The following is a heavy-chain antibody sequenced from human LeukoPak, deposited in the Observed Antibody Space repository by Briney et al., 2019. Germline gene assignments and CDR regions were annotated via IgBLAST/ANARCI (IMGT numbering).Heavy chain of an antibody. Sequence: SETLSLTCTVSGGSISSYYWSWIRQPAGKGLEWIGRIYTSGSTNYNPSLKSRVTMSVDTSKNQFSLKLSSVTAADTAVYYCARGVVVTAISPTYYYGMDVWGQGTTVTVSS. V-gene: IGHV4-4*07. J-gene: IGHJ6*02. D-gene: IGHD2-21*02. CDR2: IYTSGST. CDR1: GGSISSYY. CDR3: ARGVVVTAISPTYYYGMDV.